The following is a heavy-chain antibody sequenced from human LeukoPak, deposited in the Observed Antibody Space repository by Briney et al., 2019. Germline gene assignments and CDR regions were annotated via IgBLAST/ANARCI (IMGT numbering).Heavy chain of an antibody. CDR3: ARRGYYGRQFDP. J-gene: IGHJ5*02. Sequence: SETLSLTCAVYGGSFGGYYWSWLRQPPGKGLEWIGEINHSGSTNYNPSLKSRVTISVDTSKNQFSLKLSSVTAADTAVYYCARRGYYGRQFDPWGQGTLVTVSS. CDR2: INHSGST. V-gene: IGHV4-34*01. D-gene: IGHD3-3*01. CDR1: GGSFGGYY.